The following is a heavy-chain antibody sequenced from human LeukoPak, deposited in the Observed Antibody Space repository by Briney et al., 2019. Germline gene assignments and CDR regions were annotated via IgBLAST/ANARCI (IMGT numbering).Heavy chain of an antibody. CDR2: IQYSGST. CDR3: ARDERGVAPDY. Sequence: SETLSLTCTVSGDSVSGISFYWSWIRQPPGKGLQYIGYIQYSGSTNYNPSLKSRVTISVDTSKNQFSLKLSSMTAADTAVYYCARDERGVAPDYWGQGTLVTVSS. CDR1: GDSVSGISFY. D-gene: IGHD5-12*01. V-gene: IGHV4-61*01. J-gene: IGHJ4*02.